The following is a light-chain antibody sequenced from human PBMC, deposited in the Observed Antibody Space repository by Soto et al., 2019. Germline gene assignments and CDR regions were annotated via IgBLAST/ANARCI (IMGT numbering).Light chain of an antibody. CDR2: EGS. V-gene: IGLV2-23*01. CDR3: CSYAGSSTYV. CDR1: NSDVGNYNL. J-gene: IGLJ1*01. Sequence: QSVLAQPASVSGSPGQSITIPCTGSNSDVGNYNLVSWYQQHPGEAPKLMIYEGSKRPTGVSNRFSGSKSGNTASLTISGLQAEDEADYFCCSYAGSSTYVFGTGTKLTVI.